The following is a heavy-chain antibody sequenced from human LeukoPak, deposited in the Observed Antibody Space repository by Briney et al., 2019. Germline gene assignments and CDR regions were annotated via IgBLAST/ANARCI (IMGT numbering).Heavy chain of an antibody. D-gene: IGHD4-17*01. CDR1: GGSFSGYY. V-gene: IGHV4-34*01. J-gene: IGHJ6*02. CDR2: INHSGST. Sequence: SETLSLTCAVYGGSFSGYYWNWIRQPPGKGLEWIGEINHSGSTNYNPSLKSRVTISVDTSKNQFSLKLTSVTAADTAVYFCAGEKTTVTAFRYYYSGMDVWGQGTTVTVSS. CDR3: AGEKTTVTAFRYYYSGMDV.